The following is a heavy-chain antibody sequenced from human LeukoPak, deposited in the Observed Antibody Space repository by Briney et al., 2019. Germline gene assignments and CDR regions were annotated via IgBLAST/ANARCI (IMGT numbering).Heavy chain of an antibody. Sequence: PGGSLRLSCAASGFTFGTYPMAWVRQAPGEGLEWVSAISGSGGNTYYAEYVKGRFTISRDNSRNTLFLQMNSLRAEDTAVYYCARHDYGAFWGQGTLVTASS. CDR1: GFTFGTYP. CDR2: ISGSGGNT. D-gene: IGHD4-17*01. V-gene: IGHV3-23*01. J-gene: IGHJ4*02. CDR3: ARHDYGAF.